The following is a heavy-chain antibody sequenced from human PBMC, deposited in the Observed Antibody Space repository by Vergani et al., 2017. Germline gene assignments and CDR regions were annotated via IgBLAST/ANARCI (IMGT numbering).Heavy chain of an antibody. V-gene: IGHV3-48*01. D-gene: IGHD3-10*01. Sequence: VQLVESGGGVVQPGRSLRLSCAASGFTFSSYGMHWVRQAPGKGLEWISYITSNSGLTHYADSVKGRFTIFGDNAKNSLYLQMNRLRAEDTAVYYCARVVYGSESYIDYWGHGTLVTVSS. CDR3: ARVVYGSESYIDY. CDR2: ITSNSGLT. CDR1: GFTFSSYG. J-gene: IGHJ4*01.